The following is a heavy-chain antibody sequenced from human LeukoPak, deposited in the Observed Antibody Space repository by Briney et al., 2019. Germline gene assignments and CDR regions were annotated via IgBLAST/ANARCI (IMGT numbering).Heavy chain of an antibody. CDR1: GGSISSSSYY. D-gene: IGHD3-10*01. CDR3: ARRTSGEVITDY. J-gene: IGHJ4*02. CDR2: IYYSGST. Sequence: SETLSLTCTVSGGSISSSSYYWGWIRQPPGKWLEWIGSIYYSGSTYYNPSLKGRVTISVDTSKNQFSLKLSSVTAADTAVYYCARRTSGEVITDYWGQGTLVTVSS. V-gene: IGHV4-39*01.